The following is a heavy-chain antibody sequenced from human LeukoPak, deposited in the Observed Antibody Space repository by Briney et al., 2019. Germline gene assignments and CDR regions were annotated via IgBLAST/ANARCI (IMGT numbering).Heavy chain of an antibody. CDR2: IRYDGSNK. CDR1: GFTFSSYG. CDR3: AKGGYGSGSYYYFDY. D-gene: IGHD3-10*01. V-gene: IGHV3-30*02. J-gene: IGHJ4*02. Sequence: PGGSLRLSCAASGFTFSSYGMHWVRQAPGKGLEWVAFIRYDGSNKYYADSVKGRFTISRDNAKNSLYLQMNSLRAEDMALYYCAKGGYGSGSYYYFDYWGQGTLVTVSS.